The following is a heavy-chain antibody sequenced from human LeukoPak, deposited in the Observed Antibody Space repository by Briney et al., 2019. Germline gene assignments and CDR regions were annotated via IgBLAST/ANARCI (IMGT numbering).Heavy chain of an antibody. CDR2: ISRSSSTI. CDR1: GFTFDDYA. D-gene: IGHD1-26*01. Sequence: PGGSLRLSCAASGFTFDDYAMHWVRQAPGKGLEWVSYISRSSSTINYADSVKGRFTISRDNGKNSLYLQMNSLRAEDTAVYYCAREERYSGSSYYYMDVWGKGTTVTVSS. CDR3: AREERYSGSSYYYMDV. V-gene: IGHV3-48*01. J-gene: IGHJ6*03.